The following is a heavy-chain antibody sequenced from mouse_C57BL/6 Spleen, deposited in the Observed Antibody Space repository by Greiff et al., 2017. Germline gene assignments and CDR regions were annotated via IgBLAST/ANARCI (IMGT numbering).Heavy chain of an antibody. V-gene: IGHV1-55*01. CDR3: ASEDFDDLFAY. Sequence: VKLQQPGAELVKPGASVKMSCKASGYTFTSYGITWVKQRPGQGLEWIGDIYTGSGCTNYNEKFKSKATLTVDTSSSTAYMQLSSLTSEGSAFYYCASEDFDDLFAYWGQGTLVTVSA. CDR1: GYTFTSYG. D-gene: IGHD2-3*01. CDR2: IYTGSGCT. J-gene: IGHJ3*01.